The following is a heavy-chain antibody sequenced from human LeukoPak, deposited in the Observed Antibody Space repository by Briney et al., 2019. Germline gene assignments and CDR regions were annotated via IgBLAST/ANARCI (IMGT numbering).Heavy chain of an antibody. CDR3: ARGETTYYYDSSGYYYPD. Sequence: ASVKVSCKASGYSFTSHYMHWVRQAPGQGLEWMGWMNPNSGNTGYAQKFQGRVTMTRNTSISTAYMELSSLRSEDTAVYYCARGETTYYYDSSGYYYPDWGQGTLVTVSS. CDR1: GYSFTSHY. V-gene: IGHV1-8*01. J-gene: IGHJ4*02. D-gene: IGHD3-22*01. CDR2: MNPNSGNT.